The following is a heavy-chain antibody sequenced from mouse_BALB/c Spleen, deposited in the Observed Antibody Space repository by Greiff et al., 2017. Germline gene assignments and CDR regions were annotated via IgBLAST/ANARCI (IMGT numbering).Heavy chain of an antibody. D-gene: IGHD2-3*01. CDR2: ISSGGGST. V-gene: IGHV5-12-1*01. CDR1: GFAFSSYD. J-gene: IGHJ3*01. Sequence: EVMLVESGGGLVKPGGSLKLSCAASGFAFSSYDMSWVRQTPEKRLEWVAYISSGGGSTYYPDTVKGRFTISRDNAKNTLYLQMSSLKSEDTAMYYCARHEGGYYDLLPYWGQGTLVTVSA. CDR3: ARHEGGYYDLLPY.